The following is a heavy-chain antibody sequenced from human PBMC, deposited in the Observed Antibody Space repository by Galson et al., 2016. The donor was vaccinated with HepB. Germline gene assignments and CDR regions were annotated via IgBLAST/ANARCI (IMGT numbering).Heavy chain of an antibody. D-gene: IGHD1-26*01. Sequence: SETLSPTCTVSGGSISSSSSYWGWIRQPPGKGLEWIGSVYYSGNSDYNPSPKTPVTISIHTSTHQFSMNLNSVTAADTAVYACACHRRVGAYSNYVDYWGQGALVTVAS. CDR2: VYYSGNS. CDR1: GGSISSSSSY. V-gene: IGHV4-39*01. CDR3: ACHRRVGAYSNYVDY. J-gene: IGHJ4*02.